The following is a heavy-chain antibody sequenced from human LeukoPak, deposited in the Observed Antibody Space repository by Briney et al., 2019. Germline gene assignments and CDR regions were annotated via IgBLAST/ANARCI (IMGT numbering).Heavy chain of an antibody. D-gene: IGHD3-10*01. CDR1: GFTFSSYS. J-gene: IGHJ4*02. CDR3: ARATTGALLRPYYDY. V-gene: IGHV3-21*01. CDR2: ISSSSSYI. Sequence: GGSLRLSCAASGFTFSSYSMNWVRQAPGKGLEWVSSISSSSSYIYYADSVKGRFTISRDNAKNSLYLQMNSQRAEDTAVYYCARATTGALLRPYYDYWGQGTLVTVSS.